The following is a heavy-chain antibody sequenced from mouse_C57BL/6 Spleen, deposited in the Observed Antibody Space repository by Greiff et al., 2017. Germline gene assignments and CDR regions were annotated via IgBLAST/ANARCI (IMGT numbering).Heavy chain of an antibody. V-gene: IGHV1-19*01. D-gene: IGHD1-1*01. CDR2: INPYNGGT. CDR3: ARKDYSGFAY. CDR1: GYTFTDYY. Sequence: EVQLQESGPVLVKPGASVKMSCKASGYTFTDYYMNWVKQSHGKSLEWIGVINPYNGGTSYNQKFKGKATLTVDKSSSTAYMELNSLTSEDSAVYYCARKDYSGFAYWSQGTLVTVSA. J-gene: IGHJ3*01.